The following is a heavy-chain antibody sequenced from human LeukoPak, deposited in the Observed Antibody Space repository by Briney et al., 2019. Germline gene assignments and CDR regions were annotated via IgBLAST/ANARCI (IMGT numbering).Heavy chain of an antibody. CDR1: GFTFSDYW. V-gene: IGHV3-7*01. J-gene: IGHJ4*02. CDR2: IKPDGSEK. D-gene: IGHD2-8*02. CDR3: ASYLYWWSDLGY. Sequence: QPGGSLSLSCAASGFTFSDYWKTWVRQAPPPGLERVANIKPDGSEKYYVDSVKGRFTISRDNAKNSLYLQMNRLRVEDTAVYYCASYLYWWSDLGYWGQGTLVTVSS.